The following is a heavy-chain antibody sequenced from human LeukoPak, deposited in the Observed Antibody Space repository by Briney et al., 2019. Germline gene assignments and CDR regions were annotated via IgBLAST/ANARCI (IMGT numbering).Heavy chain of an antibody. J-gene: IGHJ6*02. Sequence: GGSLRLSCAASGFILSSHAMHWVRQAPGKGLEWVALISGNGNKFYSDSVKGRVTISSDNPKNTVNLQMNSLRSDDTAVYYCARGVSAIGGYYYGMDVWGQGTTVTVSS. CDR2: ISGNGNK. CDR1: GFILSSHA. V-gene: IGHV3-30*03. CDR3: ARGVSAIGGYYYGMDV. D-gene: IGHD3-16*01.